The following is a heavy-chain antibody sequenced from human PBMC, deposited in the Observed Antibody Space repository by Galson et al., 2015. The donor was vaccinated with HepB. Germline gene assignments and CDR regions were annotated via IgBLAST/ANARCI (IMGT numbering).Heavy chain of an antibody. J-gene: IGHJ4*02. CDR2: IYPSDSDI. CDR3: AKSPGGYSYAPFDY. V-gene: IGHV5-51*01. CDR1: GYTFTNHW. D-gene: IGHD5-18*01. Sequence: QSGAEMKEPGESLKISCQGSGYTFTNHWIGWVRQMPGKGLEWMGIIYPSDSDIRYSSSFRGQVTISADKSINTAYLQWSSLKASDTAMYYCAKSPGGYSYAPFDYWGQGTPVTVST.